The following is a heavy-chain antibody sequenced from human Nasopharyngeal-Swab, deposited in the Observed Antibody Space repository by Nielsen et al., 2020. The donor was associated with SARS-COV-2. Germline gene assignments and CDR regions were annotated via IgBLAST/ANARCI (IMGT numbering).Heavy chain of an antibody. Sequence: SETLSLTCTVSGGSISSYYWGWIRQPPGKGLEWIGSIYYSGSTYYNPSLKSRVTISVDTSKNQFSLKLSSVTAADTAVYYCARDDYYDSSGYPNWGQGTLVTVSS. CDR1: GGSISSYY. CDR3: ARDDYYDSSGYPN. CDR2: IYYSGST. V-gene: IGHV4-39*01. J-gene: IGHJ4*02. D-gene: IGHD3-22*01.